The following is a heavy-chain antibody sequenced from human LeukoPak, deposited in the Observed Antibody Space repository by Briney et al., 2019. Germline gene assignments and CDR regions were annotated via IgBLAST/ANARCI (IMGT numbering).Heavy chain of an antibody. Sequence: GGSLRLSCAASGFTFSDYYMSWVRQAPGKGLEWVSAISGSVSSTYYADSVKGRFTISRDNSKNTLYLQMNSLRAEDTAVYYCARATDYDYVWGSYRYYFDHWGQGTLVTVSS. CDR2: ISGSVSST. CDR3: ARATDYDYVWGSYRYYFDH. J-gene: IGHJ4*02. D-gene: IGHD3-16*02. V-gene: IGHV3-23*01. CDR1: GFTFSDYY.